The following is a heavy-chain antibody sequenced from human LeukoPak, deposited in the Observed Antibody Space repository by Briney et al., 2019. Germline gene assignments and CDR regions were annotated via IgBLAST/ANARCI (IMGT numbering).Heavy chain of an antibody. D-gene: IGHD1-14*01. Sequence: KTSQTLSLTCAVSGGSISNTGYSWSWIRQPPGKGLQWIGYIYHTGSTLYNPSLKSRVTISVDTSKNQFSLKLSSVTAADTAVYYCARGGPGIGQDVPLDYWGQGTLVTVSS. CDR1: GGSISNTGYS. J-gene: IGHJ4*02. V-gene: IGHV4-30-2*05. CDR2: IYHTGST. CDR3: ARGGPGIGQDVPLDY.